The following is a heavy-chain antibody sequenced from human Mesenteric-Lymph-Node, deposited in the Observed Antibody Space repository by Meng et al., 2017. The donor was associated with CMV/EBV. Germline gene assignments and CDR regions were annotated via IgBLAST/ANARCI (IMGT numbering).Heavy chain of an antibody. D-gene: IGHD5-18*01. Sequence: GESLKISCAASGFTFDDYGMSWVRQAPGKGLEWVSGINWNGGSTGYADSVKGRFTISRDNAKNSLYLQMNSLRAEDTALYYCARGKGYSYGSHYYGMDVWGQGTTVTVSS. CDR3: ARGKGYSYGSHYYGMDV. CDR1: GFTFDDYG. J-gene: IGHJ6*02. V-gene: IGHV3-20*04. CDR2: INWNGGST.